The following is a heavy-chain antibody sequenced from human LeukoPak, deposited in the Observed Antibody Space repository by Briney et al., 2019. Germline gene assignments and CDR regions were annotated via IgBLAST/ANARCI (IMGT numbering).Heavy chain of an antibody. CDR3: AREDFDPSDNWFDP. Sequence: ASVTVSCKASGYTFTAYYVHWVRQAPGQGLEWMGWIDPNSGGTNYAQKFQGRVTMSMDTSISTAYMDLSRLTSDDTAVYYCAREDFDPSDNWFDPWGQGTLVTVSS. CDR1: GYTFTAYY. CDR2: IDPNSGGT. V-gene: IGHV1-2*02. J-gene: IGHJ5*02. D-gene: IGHD3-9*01.